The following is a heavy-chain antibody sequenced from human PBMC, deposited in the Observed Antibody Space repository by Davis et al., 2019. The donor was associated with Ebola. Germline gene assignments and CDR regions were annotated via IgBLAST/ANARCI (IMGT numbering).Heavy chain of an antibody. V-gene: IGHV1-18*01. CDR3: AREQTTVTTGWFDP. D-gene: IGHD4-17*01. CDR2: ISAYNGNT. J-gene: IGHJ5*02. CDR1: GYTFTSYG. Sequence: AASVKVSCKASGYTFTSYGISWVRQAPGQGLEWMGWISAYNGNTNYAQKLQGRVTMTTDTSTSTAYMELRSLRSDDTAVYYCAREQTTVTTGWFDPWGQGALVTVSS.